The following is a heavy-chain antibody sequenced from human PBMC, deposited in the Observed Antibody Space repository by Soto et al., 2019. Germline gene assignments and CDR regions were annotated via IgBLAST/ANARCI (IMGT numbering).Heavy chain of an antibody. CDR1: GGSISRYY. CDR3: ARGQFFGVVSGGWIDP. CDR2: VYYTGST. V-gene: IGHV4-59*12. Sequence: ASETLSLTCTVSGGSISRYYWSWIRQPPGKGLEWIGDVYYTGSTNYNPSLKSRVTISVDRSKNHFSLKLSSVTAADTAVYYCARGQFFGVVSGGWIDPWGQGTLVTVSS. J-gene: IGHJ5*02. D-gene: IGHD3-3*01.